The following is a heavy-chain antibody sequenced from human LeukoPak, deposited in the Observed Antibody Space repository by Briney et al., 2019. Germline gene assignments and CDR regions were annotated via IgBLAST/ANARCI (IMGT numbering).Heavy chain of an antibody. Sequence: SETLSLTCTVSGGSISSYYWSWIRQPPGKGLEWIGYIYYSGSTNYNPSLKSRVTISVDTSKNQFSLKLSSVTAADTAVYYCARAGNWKGGDAFDIWGQGTMVTVSS. V-gene: IGHV4-59*01. J-gene: IGHJ3*02. D-gene: IGHD1-20*01. CDR3: ARAGNWKGGDAFDI. CDR1: GGSISSYY. CDR2: IYYSGST.